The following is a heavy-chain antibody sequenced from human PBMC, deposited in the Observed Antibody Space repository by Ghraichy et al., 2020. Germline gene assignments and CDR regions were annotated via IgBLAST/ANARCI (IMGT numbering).Heavy chain of an antibody. V-gene: IGHV3-23*01. CDR2: IAVSDDFT. CDR3: AKARCSGYGCDYFDY. J-gene: IGHJ4*02. D-gene: IGHD5-12*01. CDR1: GFTFSSCA. Sequence: LSLTCAASGFTFSSCAMAWVRQAPGKGLKWVTLIAVSDDFTYYADSVKGRFTISRDNSKKMLFLQMNSLRAEDTAVYFCAKARCSGYGCDYFDYWGQGTLVSVSS.